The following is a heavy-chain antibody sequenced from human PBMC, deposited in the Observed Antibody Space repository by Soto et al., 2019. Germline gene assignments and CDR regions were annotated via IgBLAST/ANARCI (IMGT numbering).Heavy chain of an antibody. CDR2: LNGGGSNT. J-gene: IGHJ4*02. V-gene: IGHV3-23*01. Sequence: EGQLLQSGGGLVQPGGSVRLSCKGSGFIFSSYAMSWVRQAPGKGLEWISGLNGGGSNTLYADSVQGRFTISRDNSKNTLYLQMNSLRSEDTAVYSCAKDKDGVITRSHFDYWGQGNLVTVSS. CDR1: GFIFSSYA. D-gene: IGHD3-22*01. CDR3: AKDKDGVITRSHFDY.